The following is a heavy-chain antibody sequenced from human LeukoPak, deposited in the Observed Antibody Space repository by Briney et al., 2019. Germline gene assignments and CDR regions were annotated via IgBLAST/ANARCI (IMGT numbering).Heavy chain of an antibody. Sequence: SGTLSLTCAVSGGSISSSNWWSWVRQPPGKGLEWIGEIYHSGSTNYNPSLKSRVTISVDKSKNQFSLKLSSVTAADTAVYYCARDQLLWFGELGYYYGMDVWGQGTTVTVSS. CDR3: ARDQLLWFGELGYYYGMDV. J-gene: IGHJ6*02. D-gene: IGHD3-10*01. V-gene: IGHV4-4*02. CDR1: GGSISSSNW. CDR2: IYHSGST.